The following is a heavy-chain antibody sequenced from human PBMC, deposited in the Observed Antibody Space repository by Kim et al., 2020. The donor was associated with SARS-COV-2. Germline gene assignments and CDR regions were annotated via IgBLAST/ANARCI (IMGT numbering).Heavy chain of an antibody. CDR3: ARRWYFDL. J-gene: IGHJ2*01. CDR2: SGGT. V-gene: IGHV1-2*02. Sequence: SGGTNYAQKLQGRLTMTRDTSISTAYMELSRLRSDDTAVYYCARRWYFDLWGRGTLVTVSS.